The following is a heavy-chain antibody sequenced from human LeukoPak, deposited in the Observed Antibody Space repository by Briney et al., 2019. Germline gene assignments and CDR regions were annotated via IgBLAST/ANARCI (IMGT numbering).Heavy chain of an antibody. J-gene: IGHJ4*02. CDR1: EFTFSSSE. D-gene: IGHD3-16*01. CDR3: ARSGSGELAL. Sequence: GGSLRLSCAGSEFTFSSSEMNWVRQAPGKGLEWVSYINSGGTIYYADSVKGRFTISRDNAKNSLDLQMNSLAAEDTAVYYCARSGSGELALWGQGTLVTVSS. V-gene: IGHV3-48*03. CDR2: INSGGTI.